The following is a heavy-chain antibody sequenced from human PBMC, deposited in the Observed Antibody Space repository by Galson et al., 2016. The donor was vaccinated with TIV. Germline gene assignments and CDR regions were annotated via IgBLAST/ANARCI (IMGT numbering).Heavy chain of an antibody. CDR3: AKVFGSGAYAQGDALDI. J-gene: IGHJ3*02. CDR2: LSGTSLSA. CDR1: GFTFSNYV. D-gene: IGHD3-10*01. V-gene: IGHV3-23*01. Sequence: SLRLSCAASGFTFSNYVMTWVRQAPGKGLQWVSSLSGTSLSAYYADSVKGRFSISRDNSKNTLFLQMSSLRAEDTATYYCAKVFGSGAYAQGDALDIWGQGTVVAVSA.